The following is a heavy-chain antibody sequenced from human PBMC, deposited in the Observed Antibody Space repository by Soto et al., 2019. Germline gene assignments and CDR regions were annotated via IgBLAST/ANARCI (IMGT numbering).Heavy chain of an antibody. CDR1: GFTFSDYY. V-gene: IGHV3-11*01. Sequence: PGGSLRLSCAASGFTFSDYYMSWIRQAPGKGLEWVSYISSSGSTIYYADSVKGRFTISRDNAKNSLYLQMNSLRAEDTAVYYCARDTKRVRGVNWLDPWGQGTMVTVYS. CDR2: ISSSGSTI. J-gene: IGHJ5*02. CDR3: ARDTKRVRGVNWLDP. D-gene: IGHD3-10*01.